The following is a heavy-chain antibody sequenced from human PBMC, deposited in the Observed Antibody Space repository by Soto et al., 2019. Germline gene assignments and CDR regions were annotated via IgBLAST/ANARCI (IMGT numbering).Heavy chain of an antibody. CDR1: GGTFSSSA. CDR2: IIPLFRTP. Sequence: QVQLVQSGAEMKEPGSSVKVSCKTSGGTFSSSAISWLRQAPGQGLEWMGGIIPLFRTPDYAQKFQGRVTIAADESTSTAYMELSSLRSEDTAVYYCARDNYRLHLGGNYYYILDVWGQGTTITVSS. V-gene: IGHV1-69*12. CDR3: ARDNYRLHLGGNYYYILDV. J-gene: IGHJ6*02. D-gene: IGHD4-4*01.